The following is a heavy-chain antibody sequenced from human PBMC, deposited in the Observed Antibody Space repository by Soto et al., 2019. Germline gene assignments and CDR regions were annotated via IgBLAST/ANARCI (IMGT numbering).Heavy chain of an antibody. CDR2: ISGSGGST. Sequence: GGSLRLSCAASGFTFSSYAMSWVRQAPGKGLEWVSAISGSGGSTYYADSVKGRFTISRDNSKNTLYLQMNSLRAEDTAVYYCAKEGGYCSSTSCHYYMDVWGKGTTVTVSS. CDR1: GFTFSSYA. V-gene: IGHV3-23*01. CDR3: AKEGGYCSSTSCHYYMDV. D-gene: IGHD2-2*01. J-gene: IGHJ6*03.